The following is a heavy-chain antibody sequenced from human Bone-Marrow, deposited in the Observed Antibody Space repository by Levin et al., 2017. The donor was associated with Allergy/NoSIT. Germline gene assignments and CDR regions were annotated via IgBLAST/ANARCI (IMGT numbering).Heavy chain of an antibody. CDR1: GYTFIGSY. J-gene: IGHJ4*02. V-gene: IGHV1-2*02. CDR2: INPNNGGA. D-gene: IGHD5-18*01. CDR3: AANTSMVNGVDY. Sequence: AASVKVSCKASGYTFIGSYMHWVRQVSGQGLEWMGWINPNNGGANFVRKFQGRVTMTRDTSISTAYMELNGLRSDDTAVYYCAANTSMVNGVDYWGQGTLVTVSS.